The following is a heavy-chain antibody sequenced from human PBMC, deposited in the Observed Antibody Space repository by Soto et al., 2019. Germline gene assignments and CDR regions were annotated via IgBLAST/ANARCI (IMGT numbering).Heavy chain of an antibody. CDR2: IIPIFGTA. Sequence: SVKVSCKASGGTFSSYAISWVRQARGQGLEWMGGIIPIFGTANYAQKFQGRVTITADESTSTAYMELSSMRSEDTAVYYCARKGHYGSMDIWGQGTTATASS. D-gene: IGHD3-10*01. J-gene: IGHJ3*02. CDR3: ARKGHYGSMDI. CDR1: GGTFSSYA. V-gene: IGHV1-69*13.